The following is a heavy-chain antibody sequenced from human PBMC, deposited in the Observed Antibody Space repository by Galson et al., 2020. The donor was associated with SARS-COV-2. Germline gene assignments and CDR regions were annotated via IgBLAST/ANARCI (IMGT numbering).Heavy chain of an antibody. CDR2: IYPGDSDT. CDR1: GYSFTSYW. J-gene: IGHJ4*02. V-gene: IGHV5-51*01. D-gene: IGHD3-9*01. Sequence: GESLKISCKGSGYSFTSYWIGWVRQMPGKGLEWMGIIYPGDSDTRYSPSFQGQVTISADKSISTAYLQWSSLKASDTAMYYCARRGYYDILTGYYGDYFDYWGQGTLVTVSS. CDR3: ARRGYYDILTGYYGDYFDY.